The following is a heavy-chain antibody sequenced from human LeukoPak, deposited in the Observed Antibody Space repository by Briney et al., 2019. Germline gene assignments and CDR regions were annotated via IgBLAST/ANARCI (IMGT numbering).Heavy chain of an antibody. J-gene: IGHJ4*02. Sequence: GGSLRLSCAASGFTFSSYWMSWDRQAPGKGLEWVANIKPDGSEKKYVDSVKGRFTISRDNAKNSLCLQMNSLRAEDTAVYYCARQANYYYDSSGYYYFDYWGQGTLVTVSS. D-gene: IGHD3-22*01. CDR3: ARQANYYYDSSGYYYFDY. CDR2: IKPDGSEK. V-gene: IGHV3-7*03. CDR1: GFTFSSYW.